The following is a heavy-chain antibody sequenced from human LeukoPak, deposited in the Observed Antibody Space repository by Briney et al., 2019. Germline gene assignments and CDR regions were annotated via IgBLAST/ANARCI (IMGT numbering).Heavy chain of an antibody. CDR1: GYSFSSFA. CDR2: IYPDDCDN. Sequence: GESLKISCKGSGYSFSSFAIGWVRQMPGKGLEWMVIIYPDDCDNRHSPSFEGQVTVSVDKSITTAYLQWSSLKASDSSNYYCARQGYSSGSLDYWGHGTLVTVSS. V-gene: IGHV5-51*01. CDR3: ARQGYSSGSLDY. D-gene: IGHD6-19*01. J-gene: IGHJ4*01.